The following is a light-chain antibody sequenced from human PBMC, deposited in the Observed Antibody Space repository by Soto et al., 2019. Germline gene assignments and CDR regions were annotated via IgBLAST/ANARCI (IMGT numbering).Light chain of an antibody. CDR2: DES. J-gene: IGKJ4*01. Sequence: EIAMTQSPATLSVSPGERATLSCRASQSVSRYLAWYQQKPGQAPRLVIYDESNRATGIPARFSGSGSGTDFTLTISSLEPEDFAVYYCQQRSSWPLTFGGGTKVDIK. V-gene: IGKV3-11*01. CDR3: QQRSSWPLT. CDR1: QSVSRY.